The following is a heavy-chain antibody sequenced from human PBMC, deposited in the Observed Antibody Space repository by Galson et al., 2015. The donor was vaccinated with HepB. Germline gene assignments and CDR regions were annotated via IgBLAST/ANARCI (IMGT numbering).Heavy chain of an antibody. CDR3: ATGVAAAGFGWWFDP. V-gene: IGHV1-69*13. J-gene: IGHJ5*02. D-gene: IGHD6-13*01. CDR2: IIPIFGIA. CDR1: GGTFSSYA. Sequence: SVKVSCKASGGTFSSYAISWVRQAPGQGLEWMGRIIPIFGIANYAQKFQGRVTITADESTSTAYMELSSLRSEDTAVYYCATGVAAAGFGWWFDPWGQGTLVTVSS.